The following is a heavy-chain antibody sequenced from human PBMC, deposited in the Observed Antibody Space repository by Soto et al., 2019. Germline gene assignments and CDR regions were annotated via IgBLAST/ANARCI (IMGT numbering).Heavy chain of an antibody. CDR2: VFYTGFT. CDR1: GASISGSYYY. D-gene: IGHD1-20*01. J-gene: IGHJ4*02. Sequence: SETLSLTFAASGASISGSYYYWAWLLQSPGKGPEWIGSVFYTGFTSYNPSLESRVSVSVDTSKSQFSLKLSAVTAADTAVYYCATSQKGYNWNYFDHWGQGALVTVSS. CDR3: ATSQKGYNWNYFDH. V-gene: IGHV4-39*01.